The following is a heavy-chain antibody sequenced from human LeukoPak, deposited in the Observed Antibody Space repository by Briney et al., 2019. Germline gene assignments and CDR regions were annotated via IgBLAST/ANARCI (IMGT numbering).Heavy chain of an antibody. CDR1: GGSISSGGYY. V-gene: IGHV4-31*03. D-gene: IGHD3-3*01. CDR2: IYYSGST. J-gene: IGHJ5*02. Sequence: PSETLSLTCTVSGGSISSGGYYWSWLRQHPGKGLEWIGYIYYSGSTYYNPSLKSRVTISVDTSKNQFSLKLSSVTAADTAVYYCARGMYYDFWSGYYSSNWFDPWGQGTLVTVSS. CDR3: ARGMYYDFWSGYYSSNWFDP.